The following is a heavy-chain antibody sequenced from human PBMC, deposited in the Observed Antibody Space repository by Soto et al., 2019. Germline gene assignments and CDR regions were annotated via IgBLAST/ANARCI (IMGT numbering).Heavy chain of an antibody. CDR2: ISSSGSTI. Sequence: QVQLVESGGGLVKPGGSLRLSCAASGFTFSDYYMSWIRQAPGKGLEWVSYISSSGSTIYYADSVKGRFTISRDNAKNSLYLQMISLRAEDTAVYYCARDFGYCSGGSCYPGDDYYYYYMDVWGKGTTVTVSS. CDR3: ARDFGYCSGGSCYPGDDYYYYYMDV. D-gene: IGHD2-15*01. CDR1: GFTFSDYY. V-gene: IGHV3-11*01. J-gene: IGHJ6*03.